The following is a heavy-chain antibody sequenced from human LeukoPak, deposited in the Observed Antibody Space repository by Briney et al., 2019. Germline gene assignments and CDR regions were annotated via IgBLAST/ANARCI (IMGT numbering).Heavy chain of an antibody. Sequence: GGSLRLSCAASGFTSSSYEMNWVRQAPGKGLEWVSYISSRGSTIYYPDSVKGRFTISRDNAKNSLYLQMNSLRAEDTAVYYCARGLAAALGRFAFDIWGQGTMVTVSS. J-gene: IGHJ3*02. CDR2: ISSRGSTI. V-gene: IGHV3-48*03. CDR1: GFTSSSYE. CDR3: ARGLAAALGRFAFDI. D-gene: IGHD6-13*01.